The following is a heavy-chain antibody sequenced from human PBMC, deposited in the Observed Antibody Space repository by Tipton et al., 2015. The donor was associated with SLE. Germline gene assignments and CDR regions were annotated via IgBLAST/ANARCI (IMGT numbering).Heavy chain of an antibody. Sequence: QLVQSGAEVKKPGESLKISCKGSGYNFTSYWIGWVRQMPGKGLEWMGIIYPGDSDTRYSPSFQGQVTISVDKSISTAYLQWSSLKASDTAMYYCAGGRRVQWQDYYYGMDVWGQGTTVTVSS. V-gene: IGHV5-51*01. CDR1: GYNFTSYW. D-gene: IGHD6-19*01. J-gene: IGHJ6*02. CDR3: AGGRRVQWQDYYYGMDV. CDR2: IYPGDSDT.